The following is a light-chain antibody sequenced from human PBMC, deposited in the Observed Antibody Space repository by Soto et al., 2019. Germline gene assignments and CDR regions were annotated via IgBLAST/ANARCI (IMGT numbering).Light chain of an antibody. CDR2: DVS. Sequence: EIVLTQSPGTLSLSPGEIATLSCRASQSVSSAYLAWYQQKPGQAPRLLIYDVSSRATGIPDRFSGSGSGTDFTLTVSRLEPEDFAVYYCQQYGSSPETFGQGTKVEIK. V-gene: IGKV3-20*01. CDR3: QQYGSSPET. J-gene: IGKJ1*01. CDR1: QSVSSAY.